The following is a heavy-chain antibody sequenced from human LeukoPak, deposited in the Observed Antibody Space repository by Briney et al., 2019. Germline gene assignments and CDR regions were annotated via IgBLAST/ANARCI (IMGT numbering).Heavy chain of an antibody. V-gene: IGHV3-30*04. CDR2: MSHDGRNK. D-gene: IGHD1-20*01. CDR1: GFTFSTYA. J-gene: IGHJ4*02. Sequence: GGSLRLSCAASGFTFSTYAMHWVRQAPGKGLEWVAVMSHDGRNKFYADSVKGRFTISRDNPKNTLYLQMSSLGAEDTAVFYCARDSNWNQPDYWGQGTLVTVSS. CDR3: ARDSNWNQPDY.